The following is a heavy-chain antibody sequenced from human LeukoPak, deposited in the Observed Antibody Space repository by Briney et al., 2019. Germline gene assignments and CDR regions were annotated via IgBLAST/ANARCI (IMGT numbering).Heavy chain of an antibody. D-gene: IGHD1-1*01. J-gene: IGHJ4*02. CDR3: AGCAGNSCYFDF. CDR1: GFSFISYW. V-gene: IGHV3-7*01. Sequence: GGSLRLSCAASGFSFISYWMSWVRRAPGQGLEWVANIKQDGSAKNYVDPVKGRFTISRDNAKNSLYLQLTSLRAEDTAVYYCAGCAGNSCYFDFWGQGTLVIVSS. CDR2: IKQDGSAK.